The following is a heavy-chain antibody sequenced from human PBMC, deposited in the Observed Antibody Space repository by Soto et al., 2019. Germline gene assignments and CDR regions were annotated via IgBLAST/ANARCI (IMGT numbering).Heavy chain of an antibody. D-gene: IGHD3-3*01. CDR2: INPSGGST. J-gene: IGHJ4*02. CDR3: ARDYYDFWSGYSTSTDY. CDR1: GYTFTSYY. Sequence: ASVKVSCKASGYTFTSYYMHWVRQAPGQGLEWMGIINPSGGSTSYAQKFQGRDTMTRDTSTSKVYMELSSLRSEDTAVYYCARDYYDFWSGYSTSTDYWGQGTLVTVSS. V-gene: IGHV1-46*01.